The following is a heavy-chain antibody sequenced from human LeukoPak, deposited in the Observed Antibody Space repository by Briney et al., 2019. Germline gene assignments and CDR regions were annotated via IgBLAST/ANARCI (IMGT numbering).Heavy chain of an antibody. CDR2: IWYDGSKK. CDR1: GFTFSSYG. Sequence: GGSLRLSCAASGFTFSSYGMHWVRQAPDKRLEWVAVIWYDGSKKYYADSVKGRFTISRDNSKNTLYLQMNSLRAEDTAVYYCARSTTMIVAAEYDAFDIWGQGTMVTVSS. J-gene: IGHJ3*02. V-gene: IGHV3-33*01. CDR3: ARSTTMIVAAEYDAFDI. D-gene: IGHD3-22*01.